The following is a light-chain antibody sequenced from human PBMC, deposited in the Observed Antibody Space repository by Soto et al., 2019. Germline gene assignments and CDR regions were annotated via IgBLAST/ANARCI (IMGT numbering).Light chain of an antibody. V-gene: IGLV2-11*01. CDR3: CSYAGSYNLV. J-gene: IGLJ3*02. CDR2: DVS. CDR1: SSDVGDYNY. Sequence: QSVLAQPRSVSGSPGQSVAISCTGTSSDVGDYNYVSWYQQHPGKAPKLMIYDVSARPSGVPNRFSGSKSGNTASLTISGLQTEDEADYYCCSYAGSYNLVFGGGTKLTVL.